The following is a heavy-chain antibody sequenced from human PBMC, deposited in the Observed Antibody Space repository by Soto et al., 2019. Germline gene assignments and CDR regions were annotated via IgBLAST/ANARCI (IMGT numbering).Heavy chain of an antibody. J-gene: IGHJ6*02. D-gene: IGHD2-2*01. CDR1: GGTFSSYA. V-gene: IGHV1-69*13. Sequence: ASVKVSCKASGGTFSSYAISWVRQAPGQGLGWMGGIIPIFGTANYAQKFQGRVTITADESTSTAYMELSSLRSEDTAVYYCARGYCSSTSCYAGYYYYGMDVWGQGTTVTVSS. CDR3: ARGYCSSTSCYAGYYYYGMDV. CDR2: IIPIFGTA.